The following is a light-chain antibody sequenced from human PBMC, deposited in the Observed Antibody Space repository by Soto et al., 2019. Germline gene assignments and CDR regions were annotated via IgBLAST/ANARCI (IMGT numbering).Light chain of an antibody. V-gene: IGKV1-39*01. Sequence: DIQMTQSPSSLSASVGDRVTITCRASQTISTYLNWYQQKPGKAPKLLIYAASTLQSGVPSTFSGSGSGTDFTLTISSLQTEDFATYFCQQSHGIPYTFGQGTKLEIK. CDR3: QQSHGIPYT. CDR2: AAS. J-gene: IGKJ2*01. CDR1: QTISTY.